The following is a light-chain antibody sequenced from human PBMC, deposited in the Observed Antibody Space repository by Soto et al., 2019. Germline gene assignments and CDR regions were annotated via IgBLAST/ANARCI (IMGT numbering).Light chain of an antibody. CDR3: QQYNNWPPLS. CDR1: QSVSSN. V-gene: IGKV3-15*01. Sequence: EVVMTQSPATLSVSPGQRATLSCRASQSVSSNLAWYQQKPGQAPRVLIYGASTRATGIPARFSGSGSGTEFAPTISSLQSEDFAVYYCQQYNNWPPLSFGGGTKVEIK. J-gene: IGKJ4*01. CDR2: GAS.